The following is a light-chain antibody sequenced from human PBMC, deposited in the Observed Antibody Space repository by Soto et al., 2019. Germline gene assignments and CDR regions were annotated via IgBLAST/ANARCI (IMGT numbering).Light chain of an antibody. CDR1: GSISRDY. J-gene: IGKJ2*01. CDR3: QQYGGVPYT. Sequence: EIVLTQSPGTLSLSAGQRATLSCRASGSISRDYLAWYQQRLGQVPRLLIYGASSGATGIPDRFSGSGSGTDFNLTISRLEPEDFAIYYCQQYGGVPYTFGQGTKLEIK. V-gene: IGKV3-20*01. CDR2: GAS.